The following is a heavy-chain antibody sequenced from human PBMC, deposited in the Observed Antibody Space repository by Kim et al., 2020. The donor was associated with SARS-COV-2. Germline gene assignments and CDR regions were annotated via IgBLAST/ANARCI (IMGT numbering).Heavy chain of an antibody. CDR2: IRTKGTSYAT. V-gene: IGHV3-73*01. Sequence: GGSLRLSCAASGFTFSGSAMHWVRQASGKGLEWVGRIRTKGTSYATAYAASVKGRFTISRDDSENTAYVQMNSLKIEDTAVYYCTRRDANNAFTWGQGTLVTVSS. CDR3: TRRDANNAFT. D-gene: IGHD2-2*01. J-gene: IGHJ5*02. CDR1: GFTFSGSA.